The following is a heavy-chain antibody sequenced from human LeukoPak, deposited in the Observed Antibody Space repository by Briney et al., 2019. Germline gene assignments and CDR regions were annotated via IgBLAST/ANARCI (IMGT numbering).Heavy chain of an antibody. D-gene: IGHD3-3*01. Sequence: PSETLSLTCTVSGGSISSYYWSWIRQPPGKGLEWIGYIYYSGSTNYNPSLKSRVTISVDTSKNQFSLKLSSVTAADTAVYYCARGRYYDFWSGPIAIDYWGQGTLVTVSS. CDR2: IYYSGST. CDR3: ARGRYYDFWSGPIAIDY. V-gene: IGHV4-59*12. CDR1: GGSISSYY. J-gene: IGHJ4*02.